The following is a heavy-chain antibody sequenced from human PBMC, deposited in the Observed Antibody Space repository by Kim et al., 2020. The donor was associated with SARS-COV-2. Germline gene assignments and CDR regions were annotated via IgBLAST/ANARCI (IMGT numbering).Heavy chain of an antibody. V-gene: IGHV3-30-3*01. D-gene: IGHD3-16*01. Sequence: GGSLRLSCAASGFTFSSYAMHWVRQAPGKGLECVAVISYDGSNKYYADSVKGRFTISRDNSKNTLYLQMNSLRAEDTAVYYCARDGGNWLDPWGQGTLVTVSS. J-gene: IGHJ5*02. CDR2: ISYDGSNK. CDR3: ARDGGNWLDP. CDR1: GFTFSSYA.